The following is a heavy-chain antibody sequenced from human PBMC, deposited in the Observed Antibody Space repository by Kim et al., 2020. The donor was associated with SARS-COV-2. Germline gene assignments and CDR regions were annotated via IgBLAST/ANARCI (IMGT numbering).Heavy chain of an antibody. Sequence: GGSLRLSCSASGFTFSSYAMHWVRQAPGKGLEYVSAISSNGGSTYYADSVKGRFTISRDNSKNTLYLQMSSLRAEDTAVYYCVKLPDGVAAGTSGMDVWGQGTTVTVSS. CDR1: GFTFSSYA. J-gene: IGHJ6*02. D-gene: IGHD6-13*01. CDR2: ISSNGGST. V-gene: IGHV3-64D*09. CDR3: VKLPDGVAAGTSGMDV.